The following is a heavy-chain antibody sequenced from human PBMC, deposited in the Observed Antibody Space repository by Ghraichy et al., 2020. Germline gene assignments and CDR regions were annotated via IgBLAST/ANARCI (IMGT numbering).Heavy chain of an antibody. V-gene: IGHV3-7*03. Sequence: GGSLRLSCADSGFTFSRYWMSWVRQTPGKGLEWVASIKQDGSEKYLIDSVEGRFTISRVNARNSLSLQMDSLRDEDTAVYYWARGSADNWNRYFDSWGQGTLVTVSS. D-gene: IGHD1-20*01. CDR1: GFTFSRYW. J-gene: IGHJ4*02. CDR3: ARGSADNWNRYFDS. CDR2: IKQDGSEK.